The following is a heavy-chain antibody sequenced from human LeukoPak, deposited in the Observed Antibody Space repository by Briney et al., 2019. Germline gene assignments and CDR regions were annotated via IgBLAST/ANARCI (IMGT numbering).Heavy chain of an antibody. CDR2: IYYSGST. CDR1: GGSISSYY. Sequence: SETLSLTCTVSGGSISSYYWSWIRQPPGKGLEWIGYIYYSGSTNYNPSLKSRVTISVDTSKNQLSLKLSSVTAADTAVYYCARGGGVKGYYYYMDVWGKGTTVTVSS. V-gene: IGHV4-59*01. J-gene: IGHJ6*03. CDR3: ARGGGVKGYYYYMDV. D-gene: IGHD3-16*01.